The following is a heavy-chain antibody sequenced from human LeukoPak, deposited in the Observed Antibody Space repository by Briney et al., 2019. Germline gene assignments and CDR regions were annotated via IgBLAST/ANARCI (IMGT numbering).Heavy chain of an antibody. CDR2: IIPIFGTA. Sequence: ASVKVSCKASGGTFSSYAISWARQAPGQGLEWMGGIIPIFGTANYAQKFQGRVTITADESTSTAHMELSSLRSEDTAVYYCASRGCSGGSCYVDYYYGMDVWGQGTTVTVSS. CDR3: ASRGCSGGSCYVDYYYGMDV. J-gene: IGHJ6*02. V-gene: IGHV1-69*13. D-gene: IGHD2-15*01. CDR1: GGTFSSYA.